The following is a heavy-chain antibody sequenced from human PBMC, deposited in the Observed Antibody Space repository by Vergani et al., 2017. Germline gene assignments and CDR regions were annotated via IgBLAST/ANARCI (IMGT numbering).Heavy chain of an antibody. D-gene: IGHD1-26*01. CDR1: GFTFSSYS. V-gene: IGHV3-21*01. Sequence: EVQLVASGGGLVKPGGSLRLSCAASGFTFSSYSMNWVRQAPGKGLEWVSSISSSSSYIYYADSVKGRFTISRDNAKNSLYLQMNSLRAEDTAVYYCARVPGGSYSGYYYYYYMDVWGKGTTVTVSS. CDR2: ISSSSSYI. J-gene: IGHJ6*03. CDR3: ARVPGGSYSGYYYYYYMDV.